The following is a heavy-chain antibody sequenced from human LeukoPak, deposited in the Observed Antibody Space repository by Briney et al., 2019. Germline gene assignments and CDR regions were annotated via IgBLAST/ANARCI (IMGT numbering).Heavy chain of an antibody. CDR2: VKSKSDGGTT. CDR3: TTLPLATRGDFYYNMDV. Sequence: GGSLRLSCAASGFSFNKDWMSWVRQAPGKGLEWVGRVKSKSDGGTTDYAAPVKGRFTISRDDSKSTLFLQMNSLKTEDTAVYYCTTLPLATRGDFYYNMDVWGKGTTVTVFS. J-gene: IGHJ6*03. V-gene: IGHV3-15*01. CDR1: GFSFNKDW. D-gene: IGHD6-6*01.